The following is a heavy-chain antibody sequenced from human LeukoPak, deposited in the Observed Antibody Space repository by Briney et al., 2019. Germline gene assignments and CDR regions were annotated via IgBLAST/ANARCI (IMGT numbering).Heavy chain of an antibody. J-gene: IGHJ4*02. D-gene: IGHD3-9*01. V-gene: IGHV3-23*01. Sequence: GGSLRLSCAASGFTFSSYVMSWVRQAPGKGLEWVSAISGSGGSTYYADSVKGRFTISRDNSKNTLYLQMNSLRAEDTAVYYCAKVTPNYDILTGYYDYWGQGTLVTVSS. CDR2: ISGSGGST. CDR1: GFTFSSYV. CDR3: AKVTPNYDILTGYYDY.